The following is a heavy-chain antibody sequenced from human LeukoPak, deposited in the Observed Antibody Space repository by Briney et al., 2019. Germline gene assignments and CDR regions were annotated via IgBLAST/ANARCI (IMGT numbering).Heavy chain of an antibody. CDR1: GFTFRYFY. CDR3: AKWGHYYDSSGYYDSDFDY. Sequence: GGSLRLSCAASGFTFRYFYMSWIRQAPGKGLEWVSAISGSDGSTYYADSVKGRFTISRDNSKNTLYLQMNSLRAEDTAVYYCAKWGHYYDSSGYYDSDFDYWGQGTLVTVSS. J-gene: IGHJ4*02. CDR2: ISGSDGST. V-gene: IGHV3-23*01. D-gene: IGHD3-22*01.